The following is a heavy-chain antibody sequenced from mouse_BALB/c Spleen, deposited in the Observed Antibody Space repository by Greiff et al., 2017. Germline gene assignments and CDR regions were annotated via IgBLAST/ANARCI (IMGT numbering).Heavy chain of an antibody. CDR1: GFSLTSYG. V-gene: IGHV2-9*02. CDR2: IWAGGST. D-gene: IGHD2-14*01. CDR3: ARDRYGSAWFAY. J-gene: IGHJ3*01. Sequence: VQLKESGPGLVAPSQSLSITCTVSGFSLTSYGVHWVRQPPGKGLEWLGVIWAGGSTNYNSALMSRLSISKDNSKSQVFLKMNSLQTDDTAMYYCARDRYGSAWFAYWGQGTLVTVSA.